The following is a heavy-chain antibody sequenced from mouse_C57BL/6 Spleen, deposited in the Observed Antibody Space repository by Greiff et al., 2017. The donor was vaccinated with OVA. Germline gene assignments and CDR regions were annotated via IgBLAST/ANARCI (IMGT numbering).Heavy chain of an antibody. D-gene: IGHD2-3*01. CDR1: GFTFSSYA. Sequence: EVQVVESGEGLVKPGGSLKLSCAASGFTFSSYAMSWVRQTPEKRLEWVAYISSGGDYIYYADTVKGRFTISRDNARNTLYLQMSSLKSEDTAMYYCTRDGPDGYYKGYFDVWGTGTTVTVSS. J-gene: IGHJ1*03. CDR3: TRDGPDGYYKGYFDV. CDR2: ISSGGDYI. V-gene: IGHV5-9-1*02.